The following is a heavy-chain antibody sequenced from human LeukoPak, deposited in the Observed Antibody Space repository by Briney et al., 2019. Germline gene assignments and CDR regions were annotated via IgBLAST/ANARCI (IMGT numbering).Heavy chain of an antibody. J-gene: IGHJ6*03. CDR2: IGSSSSYI. V-gene: IGHV3-21*01. D-gene: IGHD6-19*01. CDR1: GFTFSSYS. CDR3: ARDSSGWFYYMDV. Sequence: PGGSLRLSCAASGFTFSSYSMNWVRQAPGKGLEWVSSIGSSSSYIYYADSVKGRFTISRDNAKNSLYLQMNSLRAEDTAVYYCARDSSGWFYYMDVWGKGTTVTVSS.